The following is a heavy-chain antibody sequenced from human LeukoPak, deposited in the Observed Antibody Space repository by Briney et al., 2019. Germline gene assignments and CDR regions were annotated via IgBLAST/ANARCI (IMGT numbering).Heavy chain of an antibody. CDR2: VIPNSGDT. Sequence: ASVKVSCKASGYTFTDYYMHWVRQAPGQGLEWMGWVIPNSGDTKFAQKFQGRVTMTRDTSISTAYMELNRLRTDDTAVYYCALLTYDILTGYYKDFDYWGQGTLVTVSS. J-gene: IGHJ4*02. D-gene: IGHD3-9*01. V-gene: IGHV1-2*02. CDR3: ALLTYDILTGYYKDFDY. CDR1: GYTFTDYY.